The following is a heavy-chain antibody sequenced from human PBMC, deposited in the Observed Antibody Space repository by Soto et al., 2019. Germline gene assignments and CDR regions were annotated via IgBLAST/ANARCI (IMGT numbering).Heavy chain of an antibody. CDR3: ARGYSSGWPHYYFDY. D-gene: IGHD6-19*01. CDR2: INAGNGNT. CDR1: GYTFTSYA. Sequence: ASVKVSCKASGYTFTSYAMHWVRQAPGQRLEWMGWINAGNGNTKYSQKFQGRVTITRDTSASTAYMELSSLRSEDTAVYYCARGYSSGWPHYYFDYWGQGTLVTVSS. J-gene: IGHJ4*02. V-gene: IGHV1-3*01.